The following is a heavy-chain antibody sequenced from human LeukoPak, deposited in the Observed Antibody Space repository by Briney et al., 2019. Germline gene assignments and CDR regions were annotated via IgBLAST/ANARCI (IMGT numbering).Heavy chain of an antibody. J-gene: IGHJ4*02. CDR2: IYYSGST. Sequence: PSETLSLTCTVSGGSISSYYWSWIRQPPGEGLEWIGYIYYSGSTNYNPSLKSRVTISVDTSKNQFSLKLSSVTAADTAVYYCARGDDRLILDYWGQGTLVTVSS. V-gene: IGHV4-59*01. CDR3: ARGDDRLILDY. CDR1: GGSISSYY. D-gene: IGHD1-1*01.